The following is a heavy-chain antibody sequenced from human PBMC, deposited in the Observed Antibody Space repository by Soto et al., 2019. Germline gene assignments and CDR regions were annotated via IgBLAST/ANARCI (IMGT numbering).Heavy chain of an antibody. CDR3: AKARVPYSDYGRYFDL. D-gene: IGHD4-17*01. J-gene: IGHJ2*01. V-gene: IGHV3-74*01. Sequence: EVQLVESGGGLVQPGGSLRLSCAASEFTVSTYWMHWVRQDPGKGLMWVSRISPDGSTTTYADPVRGRFTISRDTAENTPYLQMNSLRVENTAVYYCAKARVPYSDYGRYFDLWGRGTLVTVSS. CDR1: EFTVSTYW. CDR2: ISPDGSTT.